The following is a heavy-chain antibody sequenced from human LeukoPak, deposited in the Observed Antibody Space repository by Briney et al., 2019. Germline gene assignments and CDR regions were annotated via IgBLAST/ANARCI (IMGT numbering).Heavy chain of an antibody. Sequence: ASVKVSCKASGYTFTGYYIHWVRQAPGQGLEWMGWINPNNGGTDYAQKFQGRVMMTRDTSINTAYMELNSLRSDDTAVYYCTRMYDYGDLSPFDYWGQGTLVTVSS. J-gene: IGHJ4*02. CDR3: TRMYDYGDLSPFDY. V-gene: IGHV1-2*02. CDR2: INPNNGGT. CDR1: GYTFTGYY. D-gene: IGHD4-17*01.